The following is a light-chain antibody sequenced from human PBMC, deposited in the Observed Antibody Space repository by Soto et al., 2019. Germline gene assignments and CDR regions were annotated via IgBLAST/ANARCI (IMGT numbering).Light chain of an antibody. CDR2: DAS. Sequence: DIQMTQSPSSLSASVGDRVTMTCQASQNINTYLNCYQQRPGQAPKLLIYDASILEPGVPSRFSGSGAGTEFTFTIDSLQPEDIATSYCQQYDDPALTFGGGTKVE. CDR3: QQYDDPALT. J-gene: IGKJ4*01. V-gene: IGKV1-33*01. CDR1: QNINTY.